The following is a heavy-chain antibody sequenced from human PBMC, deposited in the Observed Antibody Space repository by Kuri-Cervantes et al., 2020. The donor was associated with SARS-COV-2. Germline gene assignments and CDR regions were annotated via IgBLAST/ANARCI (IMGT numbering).Heavy chain of an antibody. Sequence: ASVKVSCKASGYTFTSYYMHWVRQAPGQGLEWMGIINPSGGSTSYAQKFQGRVTMTRDTPTSTVYMELSSLRSEDTAVYYCARHIGEFWSGRNGVFDYWGQGTLVTVSS. V-gene: IGHV1-46*01. J-gene: IGHJ4*02. CDR2: INPSGGST. D-gene: IGHD3-3*01. CDR1: GYTFTSYY. CDR3: ARHIGEFWSGRNGVFDY.